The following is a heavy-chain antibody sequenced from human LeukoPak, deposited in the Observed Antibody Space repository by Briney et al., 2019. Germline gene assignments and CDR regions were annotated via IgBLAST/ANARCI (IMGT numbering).Heavy chain of an antibody. V-gene: IGHV4-4*02. J-gene: IGHJ4*02. CDR1: GGSVTRTNW. Sequence: SETLSLSCDVSGGSVTRTNWWTWVRQPPGKGLEGIGEVHLDGRTNYNPSLKSPLIMSVGLPENHISLKLTSVTAADTAVYYCAREGGFYRPLDYPGQGTLVTVSS. CDR3: AREGGFYRPLDY. D-gene: IGHD3-3*01. CDR2: VHLDGRT.